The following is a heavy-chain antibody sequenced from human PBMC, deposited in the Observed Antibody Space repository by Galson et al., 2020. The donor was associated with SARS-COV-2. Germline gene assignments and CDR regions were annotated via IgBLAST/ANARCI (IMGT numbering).Heavy chain of an antibody. D-gene: IGHD4-17*01. V-gene: IGHV3-30*04. J-gene: IGHJ4*02. Sequence: GGSLRLSCAVSGFTFSSYAMHWVRQAPGKGLEWVAVMSYDGSNKYYADSVKGRFTISRDNSKNTLYLQMNSLRAEDTAVYFRARAMTTVMHFDYWGQGTLVTVSS. CDR3: ARAMTTVMHFDY. CDR2: MSYDGSNK. CDR1: GFTFSSYA.